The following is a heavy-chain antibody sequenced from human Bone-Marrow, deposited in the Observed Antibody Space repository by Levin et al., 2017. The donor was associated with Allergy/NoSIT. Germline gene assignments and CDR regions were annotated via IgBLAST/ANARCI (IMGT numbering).Heavy chain of an antibody. CDR1: GFTFDSYA. D-gene: IGHD2-21*02. Sequence: GGSLRLSCTASGFTFDSYAMAWVRKAPGKGLEWVSAIRGDGGNTYYADSVKGRFTVPRDNSRYSVYLQMNSLRAEDTALYYCTKGRHGGDWTTDNYEYWGQGTLVTVSS. CDR3: TKGRHGGDWTTDNYEY. V-gene: IGHV3-23*01. CDR2: IRGDGGNT. J-gene: IGHJ4*02.